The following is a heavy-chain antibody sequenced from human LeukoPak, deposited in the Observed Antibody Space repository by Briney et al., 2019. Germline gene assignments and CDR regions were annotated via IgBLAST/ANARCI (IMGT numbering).Heavy chain of an antibody. Sequence: GGSLRLSCAASGFTFSSYSMNWVRQAPGKGLEWVSYISSSSSTIYYADSVKGRFTISRDNAKNSLYLQMNSLRAEDTAVYYCARVGAQGIVVVYMSYFDYWGQGTLVTVSS. CDR3: ARVGAQGIVVVYMSYFDY. J-gene: IGHJ4*02. D-gene: IGHD3-22*01. CDR2: ISSSSSTI. V-gene: IGHV3-48*04. CDR1: GFTFSSYS.